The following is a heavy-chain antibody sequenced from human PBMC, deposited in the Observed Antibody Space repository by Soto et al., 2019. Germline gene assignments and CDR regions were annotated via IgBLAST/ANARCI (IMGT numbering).Heavy chain of an antibody. V-gene: IGHV4-31*03. CDR2: ISYGGTT. Sequence: SETLSLTCSVSGYSVSSSGYYWSWIRQHPGKGLEWIGYISYGGTTYYNPSLKSRITISVDTSKNQFSLKLSSVTAADTAVYYCARRVTAIRWAFDIWGQGTMVTVSS. J-gene: IGHJ3*02. CDR1: GYSVSSSGYY. CDR3: ARRVTAIRWAFDI. D-gene: IGHD2-21*02.